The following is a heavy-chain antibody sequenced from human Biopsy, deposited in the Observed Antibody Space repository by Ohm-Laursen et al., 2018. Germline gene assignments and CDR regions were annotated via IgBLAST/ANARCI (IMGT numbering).Heavy chain of an antibody. Sequence: GTLSLTCTLSGYSIIPSGPENWSWIRQPPGQGLQYIGFIYSGGNTNYNPSLRSRVTMSVDTSKNQFSLRLNSVTAADTAVYYCARHEGPDLAVAASSPSSYYYYSGMNVWGQGTTVTVSS. J-gene: IGHJ6*02. V-gene: IGHV4-61*01. CDR3: ARHEGPDLAVAASSPSSYYYYSGMNV. D-gene: IGHD6-19*01. CDR1: GYSIIPSGPEN. CDR2: IYSGGNT.